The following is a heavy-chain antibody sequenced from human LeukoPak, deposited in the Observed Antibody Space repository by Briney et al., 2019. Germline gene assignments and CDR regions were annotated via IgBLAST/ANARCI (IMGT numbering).Heavy chain of an antibody. CDR2: IYADFDNT. CDR3: AKGSPLAYCGGDCYPHFDY. J-gene: IGHJ4*02. D-gene: IGHD2-21*02. V-gene: IGHV3-66*03. Sequence: GGSLRLSCAVSGFTVSGDYMSWVRQAPGKGLEWVSVIYADFDNTDYADSVKGRFTISRDNSKNTLYLQMNSLRAEDTAVYYCAKGSPLAYCGGDCYPHFDYWGQGTLVTVSS. CDR1: GFTVSGDY.